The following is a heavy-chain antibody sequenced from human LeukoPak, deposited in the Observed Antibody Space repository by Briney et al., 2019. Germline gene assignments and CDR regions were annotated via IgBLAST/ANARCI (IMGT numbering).Heavy chain of an antibody. V-gene: IGHV4-59*01. CDR3: ARVSPDCSGGSCYIDY. J-gene: IGHJ4*02. D-gene: IGHD2-15*01. CDR1: GGSISSYY. Sequence: SETLSLTCIVSGGSISSYYWGWIRQPPGKGLGWIGYIYYSGSTNYNPSLKSRVTISVDTSKNQFSLKLSSVTAADTAVYYCARVSPDCSGGSCYIDYWGQGTLVTVSS. CDR2: IYYSGST.